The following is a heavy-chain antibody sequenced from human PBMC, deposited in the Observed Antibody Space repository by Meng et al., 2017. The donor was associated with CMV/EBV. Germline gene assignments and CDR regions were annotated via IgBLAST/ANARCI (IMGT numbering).Heavy chain of an antibody. CDR2: IYTSGST. CDR1: VGSISVNY. D-gene: IGHD2-2*01. CDR3: ARDLMNCSSTSCANWFDP. V-gene: IGHV4-4*07. J-gene: IGHJ5*02. Sequence: QEPCTVVVMPSTTMSRTCTVSVGSISVNYWSWIRQPAGKGLVWIGRIYTSGSTNYNPSLKSRVTMSVDTSKNQFSLKLSSVTAADTAVYYCARDLMNCSSTSCANWFDPWGQGTLVTVSS.